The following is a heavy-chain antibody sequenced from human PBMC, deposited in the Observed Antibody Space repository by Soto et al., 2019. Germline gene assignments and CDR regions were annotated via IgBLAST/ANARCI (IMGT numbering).Heavy chain of an antibody. D-gene: IGHD6-19*01. V-gene: IGHV1-2*02. Sequence: ASVKVSCKASGYTFSGHYMHWIRQAPGQGPEWLGWINANSGDADRAPKFQDRLTMTRDTSISTAYMELSRLRSDDTAVYYCARGGALDGTSPPFNHWGQGTLVTVSS. CDR1: GYTFSGHY. CDR2: INANSGDA. J-gene: IGHJ4*02. CDR3: ARGGALDGTSPPFNH.